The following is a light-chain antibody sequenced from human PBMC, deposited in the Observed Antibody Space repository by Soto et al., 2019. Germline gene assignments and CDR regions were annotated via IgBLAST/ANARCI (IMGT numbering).Light chain of an antibody. J-gene: IGLJ2*01. Sequence: QSVLTQPASVSGSPGQSITISCTGTSSDVGAYNYVSWYQQHPVKAPKLMIYDVSSRPSGISNRFSGSKSGNTASLTIPGVQAEDEADYYCSSYASSSTVIFGGGTKVTVL. V-gene: IGLV2-14*01. CDR3: SSYASSSTVI. CDR2: DVS. CDR1: SSDVGAYNY.